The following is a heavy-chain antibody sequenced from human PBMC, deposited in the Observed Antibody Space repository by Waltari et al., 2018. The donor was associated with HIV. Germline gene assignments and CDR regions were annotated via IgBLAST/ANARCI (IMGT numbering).Heavy chain of an antibody. CDR3: ARSGDGHYFDY. Sequence: QVQLVESGGGVVQPGRSLRLSCAASGLTFSSYGMHWVRQAPGKGLEWVAVIWYDGSNKYYADSVKGRFTISRDNSKNTLYLQMNSLRAEDTAVYYCARSGDGHYFDYWGQGTLVTVSS. J-gene: IGHJ4*02. D-gene: IGHD1-26*01. V-gene: IGHV3-33*01. CDR1: GLTFSSYG. CDR2: IWYDGSNK.